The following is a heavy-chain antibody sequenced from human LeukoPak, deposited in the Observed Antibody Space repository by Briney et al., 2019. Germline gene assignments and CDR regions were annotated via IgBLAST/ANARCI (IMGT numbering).Heavy chain of an antibody. V-gene: IGHV3-30*18. CDR3: AKKLPGTTDYFDY. J-gene: IGHJ4*02. Sequence: GGSLRLSCAASGFTFSSYGMHWVRQAPGKGLEWVAVISYDGSNKYYADSVKGRFTISRDNSKNTLYLQMNSLRAEDTAVYYCAKKLPGTTDYFDYWGQGTLVTVSS. CDR2: ISYDGSNK. D-gene: IGHD1-1*01. CDR1: GFTFSSYG.